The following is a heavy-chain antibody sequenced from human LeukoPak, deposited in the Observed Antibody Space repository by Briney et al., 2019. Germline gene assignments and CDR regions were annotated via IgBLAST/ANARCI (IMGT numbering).Heavy chain of an antibody. J-gene: IGHJ4*02. Sequence: SETLSLTCTVSGGSISSYYWSWIRQPPGKGLEWIGYIYYSRSTNYNPSLKSRVTISVDTSKNQFSLKLSSVTAADTAVYYCARHRYSGVTDYWGQGTLVTVSS. CDR3: ARHRYSGVTDY. CDR2: IYYSRST. CDR1: GGSISSYY. V-gene: IGHV4-59*08. D-gene: IGHD5-12*01.